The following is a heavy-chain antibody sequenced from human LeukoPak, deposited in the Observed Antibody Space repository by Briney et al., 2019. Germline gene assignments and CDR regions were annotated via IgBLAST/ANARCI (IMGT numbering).Heavy chain of an antibody. CDR3: AKQGAARQDYYMDV. CDR2: IIPIFGTA. Sequence: SVKVSCKASGGSFSSYAISWVRQAPGQGLEWMGRIIPIFGTANYAQRFQDRVTITADIVSGTAHMELTSLTSGDTAVYFCAKQGAARQDYYMDVWGNGTTVTVSS. CDR1: GGSFSSYA. J-gene: IGHJ6*03. D-gene: IGHD5-18*01. V-gene: IGHV1-69*06.